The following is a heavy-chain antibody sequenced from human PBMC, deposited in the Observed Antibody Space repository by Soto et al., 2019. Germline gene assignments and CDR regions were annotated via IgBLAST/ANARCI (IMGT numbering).Heavy chain of an antibody. CDR2: ISRSGRTI. CDR1: GFTLSSYS. Sequence: EVQLVESGGGLVPPGGSLRLSCAASGFTLSSYSMNWVRQAPGRGLEWVAYISRSGRTIYYADSVKGRFTISRDIAKNSLALQMNSLRDEDTAVYYCARGNTALGYWGQGTLVTVSS. D-gene: IGHD4-4*01. CDR3: ARGNTALGY. J-gene: IGHJ4*02. V-gene: IGHV3-48*02.